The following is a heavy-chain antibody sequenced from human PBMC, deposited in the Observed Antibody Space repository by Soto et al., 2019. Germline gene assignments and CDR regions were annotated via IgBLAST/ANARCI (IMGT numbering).Heavy chain of an antibody. V-gene: IGHV3-30-3*01. Sequence: QVQLVESGGGVVQPGRSLRLSCAASGFTFSSYAMHWVRQAPGKGLEWVAVISYDGSNKYYADSVKGRFTISRDNSKNTLYLQMNSLRAEDTAVYYCARNFGIVGATTDYLGQGTLVTVSS. CDR2: ISYDGSNK. D-gene: IGHD1-26*01. CDR3: ARNFGIVGATTDY. J-gene: IGHJ4*02. CDR1: GFTFSSYA.